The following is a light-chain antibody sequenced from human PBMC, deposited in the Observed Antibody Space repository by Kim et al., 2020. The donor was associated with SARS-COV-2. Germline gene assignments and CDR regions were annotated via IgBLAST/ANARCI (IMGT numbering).Light chain of an antibody. CDR3: QAWDSSTAV. Sequence: SYELTQPPSVSVSPGQTASITCSGAKLGDKYAYWYQQKPGQSPVLVFYQHTKRHSGISQRFSGSSSGNTATLTISPAQTVDEADYYCQAWDSSTAVFGGGTQLTVL. V-gene: IGLV3-1*01. CDR1: KLGDKY. CDR2: QHT. J-gene: IGLJ3*02.